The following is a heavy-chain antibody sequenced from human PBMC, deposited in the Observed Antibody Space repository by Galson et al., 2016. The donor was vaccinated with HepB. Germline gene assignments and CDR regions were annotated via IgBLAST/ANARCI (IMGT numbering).Heavy chain of an antibody. Sequence: TLSLTCTVSGGSISSGSYYWSWIRQSAGKGLEWIGRIYTSGSTNYNPSLKSRVTISVDTSKNLFSLKLSSVTAADTAVYYCARNHDFWSGYSEFDHWGQGTLVTVSS. V-gene: IGHV4-61*02. CDR2: IYTSGST. CDR3: ARNHDFWSGYSEFDH. D-gene: IGHD3-3*01. CDR1: GGSISSGSYY. J-gene: IGHJ4*02.